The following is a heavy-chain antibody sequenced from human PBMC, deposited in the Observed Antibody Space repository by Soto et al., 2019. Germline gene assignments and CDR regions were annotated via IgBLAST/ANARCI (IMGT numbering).Heavy chain of an antibody. D-gene: IGHD6-6*01. CDR1: GFTFSSYA. CDR3: ARDYASYSSSSMMDAFDI. V-gene: IGHV3-30-3*01. Sequence: GGSLRLSCAASGFTFSSYAMHWVRQAPGKGLEWVAVISYDGSNKYYADSVKGRFTISRDNSKNTLYLQMNSLRAEDTAVYYCARDYASYSSSSMMDAFDIWGQGTMVTVSS. CDR2: ISYDGSNK. J-gene: IGHJ3*02.